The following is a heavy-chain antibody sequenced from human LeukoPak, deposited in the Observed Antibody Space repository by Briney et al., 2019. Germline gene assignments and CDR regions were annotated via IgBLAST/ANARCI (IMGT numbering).Heavy chain of an antibody. CDR2: INHSGST. CDR3: AXXXXXXXXXRLPRWIIWFDP. CDR1: GGSFSGYY. V-gene: IGHV4-34*01. Sequence: PSETLSLTCAVYGGSFSGYYWSWIRQPPGKGLEWIGEINHSGSTNYNPSLKSRVTISVDTSKNQFSLKLSSVTAADTAVYYCAXXXXXXXXXRLPRWIIWFDPWGQGTLVTVSS. J-gene: IGHJ5*02. D-gene: IGHD4-11*01.